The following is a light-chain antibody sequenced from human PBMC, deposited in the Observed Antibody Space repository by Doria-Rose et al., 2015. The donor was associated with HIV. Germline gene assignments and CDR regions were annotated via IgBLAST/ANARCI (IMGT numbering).Light chain of an antibody. Sequence: AALSVSQGERATLSCRASQSVSNNLAWYQQKPGQAPRLLIYGASTRATGIPARFSGSGSGTEFTLTISSLQSEDFAVYYCQQYNNWPPLTLGGGTKVE. CDR3: QQYNNWPPLT. CDR1: QSVSNN. CDR2: GAS. J-gene: IGKJ4*01. V-gene: IGKV3-15*01.